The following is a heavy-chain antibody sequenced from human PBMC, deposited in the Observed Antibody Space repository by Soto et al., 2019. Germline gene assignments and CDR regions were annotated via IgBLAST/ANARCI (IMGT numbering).Heavy chain of an antibody. D-gene: IGHD3-22*01. CDR3: ARSPLDYYDSSGYYYHQNDY. V-gene: IGHV1-69*06. J-gene: IGHJ4*02. Sequence: QVQLVQSGAEVKKPGSSVKVSCKASGGTFSSYAISWVRQAPGQGLEWMGGIIPIFGTANYAQKFQGRVTITADKSTSTASMELSSLRSDDTAVYYCARSPLDYYDSSGYYYHQNDYWGQGTLVTVSS. CDR1: GGTFSSYA. CDR2: IIPIFGTA.